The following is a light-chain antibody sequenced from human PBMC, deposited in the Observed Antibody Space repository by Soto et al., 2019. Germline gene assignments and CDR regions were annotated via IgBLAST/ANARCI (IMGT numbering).Light chain of an antibody. CDR3: QQYNNWPTWT. J-gene: IGKJ1*01. Sequence: ILMTQSPATLSVSPGERATLSCRASQSVSNNLAWYQQKPGQAPRLLIYDASTRATGIPARFSGSGSGTEFTLTISGLQSEDFAVYYWQQYNNWPTWTFGQGTKVEIK. CDR2: DAS. CDR1: QSVSNN. V-gene: IGKV3-15*01.